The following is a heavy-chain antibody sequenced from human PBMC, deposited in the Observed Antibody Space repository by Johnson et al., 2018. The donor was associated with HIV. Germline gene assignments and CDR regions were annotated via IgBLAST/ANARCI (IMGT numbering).Heavy chain of an antibody. D-gene: IGHD3-10*02. CDR3: AKGAPPLGSPSWPDI. CDR1: GFTFSSYG. Sequence: QVQVVESGGGVVQPGRSLRLSCAASGFTFSSYGMHWVRQAPGKGLEWVAVIWYDGSNKYYADSVKGRFTISRDNSKNTLDLQMNSLRAEDTAVYYCAKGAPPLGSPSWPDIWGQGTMVTVSS. V-gene: IGHV3-33*06. CDR2: IWYDGSNK. J-gene: IGHJ3*02.